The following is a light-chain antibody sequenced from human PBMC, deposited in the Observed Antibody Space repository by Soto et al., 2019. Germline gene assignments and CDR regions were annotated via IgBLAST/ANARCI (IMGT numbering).Light chain of an antibody. Sequence: EVVLTQSPATLSLSPGERVTLSCRSSQSVAANLAWVQPKPGQRPRLLIYDISSRATGIPDRFSGSVSGTDFTLTITRLEPEDFAVYYCQDRGNWPIFTFGGGNKGDIK. CDR3: QDRGNWPIFT. CDR1: QSVAAN. V-gene: IGKV3D-20*02. J-gene: IGKJ4*01. CDR2: DIS.